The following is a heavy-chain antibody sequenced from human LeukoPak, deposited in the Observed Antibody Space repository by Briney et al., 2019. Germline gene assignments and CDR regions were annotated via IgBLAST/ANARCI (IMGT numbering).Heavy chain of an antibody. V-gene: IGHV1-2*02. D-gene: IGHD2-2*01. J-gene: IGHJ4*02. CDR3: ARDCSSTSCLTY. CDR1: GYTFTGYY. Sequence: ASVKVSCKASGYTFTGYYIHWVRQAPGQGLEWMGWINPNSGGTNYAQKFQGRVTMARDMSISTAYMELSRLTSDDTAVYYCARDCSSTSCLTYWGQGTLVTVSS. CDR2: INPNSGGT.